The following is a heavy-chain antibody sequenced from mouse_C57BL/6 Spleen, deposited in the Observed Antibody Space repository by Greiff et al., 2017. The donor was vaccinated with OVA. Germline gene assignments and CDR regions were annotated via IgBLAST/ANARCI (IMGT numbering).Heavy chain of an antibody. CDR1: GYAFTNYL. V-gene: IGHV1-54*01. CDR2: INPGSGGT. J-gene: IGHJ2*01. CDR3: ARLVGVFWDGYYFDY. Sequence: QVQLQQSGAELVRPGTSVKVSCKASGYAFTNYLIEWVKQRPGQGLEWIGVINPGSGGTNYNEKFKGKATMTADKSSSTAYMQLSSLTSEDSAVYFCARLVGVFWDGYYFDYWGQGTTLTVSS. D-gene: IGHD4-1*01.